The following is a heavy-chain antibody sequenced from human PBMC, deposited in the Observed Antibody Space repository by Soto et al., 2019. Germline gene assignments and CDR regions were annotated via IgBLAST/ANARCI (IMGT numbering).Heavy chain of an antibody. CDR1: GFTFSSYG. V-gene: IGHV3-30*18. Sequence: GGSLRLSCAASGFTFSSYGMHWVRQAPGKGLEWVAVISYDGSNKYYADSVKGRFTISRDNSQNTLYLQMNSLRAEDTAVYYCAKVIVGGYDRDYYYYGMDVWGQGTTVTVSS. J-gene: IGHJ6*02. CDR2: ISYDGSNK. D-gene: IGHD3-16*01. CDR3: AKVIVGGYDRDYYYYGMDV.